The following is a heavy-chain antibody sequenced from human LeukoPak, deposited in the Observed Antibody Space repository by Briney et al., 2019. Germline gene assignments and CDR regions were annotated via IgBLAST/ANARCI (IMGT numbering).Heavy chain of an antibody. CDR3: ATYSGYDSLSFYNYYYYYMDV. D-gene: IGHD5-12*01. V-gene: IGHV4-4*07. CDR1: GGSISTYY. CDR2: IYTSGST. Sequence: SETLSLTCTVSGGSISTYYWGWIRQPAGKGLEWIGRIYTSGSTNYNPSHKSRVTMSVDTSKNQFSLKLSSVTAADTAVYYCATYSGYDSLSFYNYYYYYMDVWGKGTTVTVSS. J-gene: IGHJ6*03.